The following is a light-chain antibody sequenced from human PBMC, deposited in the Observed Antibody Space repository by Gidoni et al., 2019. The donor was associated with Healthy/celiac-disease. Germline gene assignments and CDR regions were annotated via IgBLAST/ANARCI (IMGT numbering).Light chain of an antibody. CDR2: EVS. Sequence: QSALTHPAPVSGSPGHSLTISCSGTSSDVGRYNYVSWYQQHPGKAPKLMIYEVSNRPSGVSNRFSGSKSGNTASLTISGLQAEDEADYYCSSYTSSSTLVFGGGTKLTVL. CDR3: SSYTSSSTLV. CDR1: SSDVGRYNY. V-gene: IGLV2-14*01. J-gene: IGLJ2*01.